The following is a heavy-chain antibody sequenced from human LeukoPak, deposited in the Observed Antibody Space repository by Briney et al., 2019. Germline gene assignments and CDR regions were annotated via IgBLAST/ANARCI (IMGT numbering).Heavy chain of an antibody. CDR2: IYYSGST. CDR3: AREPEPRGYSGYEEGDAFDI. V-gene: IGHV4-59*12. Sequence: SETLTLTCTVSGGSLSSYYWSWIRQPPGKGLEWIGYIYYSGSTNYNPSLKSRVTISVDTSKNQFSLKLSSVTAADTAVYYCAREPEPRGYSGYEEGDAFDIWGQGTMVTVSS. D-gene: IGHD5-12*01. J-gene: IGHJ3*02. CDR1: GGSLSSYY.